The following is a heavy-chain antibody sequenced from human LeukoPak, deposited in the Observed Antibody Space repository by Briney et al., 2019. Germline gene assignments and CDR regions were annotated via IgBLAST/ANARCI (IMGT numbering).Heavy chain of an antibody. D-gene: IGHD5-12*01. CDR3: ARGGIVATIPLGY. V-gene: IGHV4-59*01. CDR1: GGSISSYY. J-gene: IGHJ4*02. Sequence: SETLSLTCTVSGGSISSYYWSWIRQPPGKGLEWIGYIYYSGSTNYNPSLKSRVTISVDTSKNQFSLKLSSVTAADTAVYYCARGGIVATIPLGYWGQGTLATVSS. CDR2: IYYSGST.